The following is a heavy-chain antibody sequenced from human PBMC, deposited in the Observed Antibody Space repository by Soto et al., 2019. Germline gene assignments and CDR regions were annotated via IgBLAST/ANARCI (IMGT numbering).Heavy chain of an antibody. CDR3: ARAPPGGEQPPPSFWFDP. V-gene: IGHV4-61*01. CDR1: AGYLERSIYS. J-gene: IGHJ5*02. Sequence: PSETLSLTCSVSAGYLERSIYSWNWIRQPPGKGLEWIGNISYSGGSNPNPALKSRVTLSLDTFNNQFSLTLTSVTAADTAMYYCARAPPGGEQPPPSFWFDPWGQGTLVTVSS. D-gene: IGHD3-16*01. CDR2: ISYSGGS.